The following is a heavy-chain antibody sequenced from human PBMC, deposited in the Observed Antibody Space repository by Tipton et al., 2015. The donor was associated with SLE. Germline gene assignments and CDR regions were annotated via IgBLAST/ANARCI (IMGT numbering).Heavy chain of an antibody. CDR1: GGSFSGYY. Sequence: TLSLTCAVYGGSFSGYYWSWIRQPPGKGLEWIGEINQSGSTNYNPSLKSRATISVDTYKNQFSLKLSSVTAADTAIYYCARSGFLEWLLPVGFDYWGQGTLVTASS. V-gene: IGHV4-34*01. J-gene: IGHJ4*02. D-gene: IGHD3-3*01. CDR3: ARSGFLEWLLPVGFDY. CDR2: INQSGST.